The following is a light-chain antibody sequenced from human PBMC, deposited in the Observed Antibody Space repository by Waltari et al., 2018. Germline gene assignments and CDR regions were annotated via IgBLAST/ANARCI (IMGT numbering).Light chain of an antibody. Sequence: EVVLTQSPGTLSLSPGEGATLSCRASQSISHYLAWYQQKPGQAPRLLIYHAASRATGIPDRFSGSGSGTDVSLTISRLEPEDFAVYYCQHYVNLPATFGQGTKVEI. CDR3: QHYVNLPAT. J-gene: IGKJ1*01. CDR1: QSISHY. CDR2: HAA. V-gene: IGKV3-20*01.